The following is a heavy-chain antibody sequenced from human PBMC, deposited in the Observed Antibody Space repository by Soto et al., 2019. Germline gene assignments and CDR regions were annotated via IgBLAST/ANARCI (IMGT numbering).Heavy chain of an antibody. Sequence: QVQVVQSGAEVKKPGASVKVSCKASGYTLSNYAMNWVRQAPGQRLEWMGWINAGNGDIKYSQKFQGRVSITRDTPANTAYMELSSLRFEDTAVYYWARDGEGRAAAGMVSWGQGTLVTVSS. CDR1: GYTLSNYA. V-gene: IGHV1-3*01. CDR3: ARDGEGRAAAGMVS. CDR2: INAGNGDI. D-gene: IGHD6-13*01. J-gene: IGHJ5*02.